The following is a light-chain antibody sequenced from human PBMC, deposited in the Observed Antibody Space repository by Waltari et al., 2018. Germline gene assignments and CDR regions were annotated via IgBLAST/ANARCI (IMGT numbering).Light chain of an antibody. Sequence: QSVLIQPPSASETPGQRVTISCSGSNSNIGDNDVSWYRLLPGTAPKLLSYNNMQRPSGVPDRVSASKSGTSASLAIGGLQSEDEADYYCAAWDDSLNGLVFGSGTKVIAL. V-gene: IGLV1-44*01. J-gene: IGLJ1*01. CDR2: NNM. CDR1: NSNIGDND. CDR3: AAWDDSLNGLV.